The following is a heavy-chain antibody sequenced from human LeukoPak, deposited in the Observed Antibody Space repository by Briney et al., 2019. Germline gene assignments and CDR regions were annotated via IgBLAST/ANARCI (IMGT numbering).Heavy chain of an antibody. Sequence: ASVKVSCKASGYTFTGYYMHCVRQAPGQGLEWMGWINPNSGGTNYAQKFQGRVTMTRDTSISTAYMELSRLRSDDTAVYYCARAPYSSGWYIRGYFDYWGQGTLVTVSS. CDR1: GYTFTGYY. CDR3: ARAPYSSGWYIRGYFDY. D-gene: IGHD6-19*01. CDR2: INPNSGGT. J-gene: IGHJ4*02. V-gene: IGHV1-2*02.